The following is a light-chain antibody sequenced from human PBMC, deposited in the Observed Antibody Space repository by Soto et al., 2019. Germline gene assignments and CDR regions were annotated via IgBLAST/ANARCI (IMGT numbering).Light chain of an antibody. CDR3: QQYGSSGT. Sequence: EIVLTQSPATLSLSPGERATLSCRASQSVGNYLAWYQQKPGQAPRLLIYDSSNRATGIPARFSGSGSGTDFALTISSLEPEDFAVYYCQQYGSSGTFGQGTKVDIK. V-gene: IGKV3-11*01. CDR1: QSVGNY. CDR2: DSS. J-gene: IGKJ1*01.